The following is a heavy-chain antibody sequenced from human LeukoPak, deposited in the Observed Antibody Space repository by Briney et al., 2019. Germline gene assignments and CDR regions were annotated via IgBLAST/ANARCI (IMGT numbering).Heavy chain of an antibody. CDR3: AKGWRSLANWFDP. J-gene: IGHJ5*02. Sequence: SETLSLTCTVSGGSISSGNYDWTWIRQPAGKGLEWIGRIYTSGRTNYNPSLKSRVSISINTSKNLFSLKLSSVTAADTAVYYCAKGWRSLANWFDPWGQGTLVTVSS. D-gene: IGHD2-15*01. CDR2: IYTSGRT. CDR1: GGSISSGNYD. V-gene: IGHV4-61*02.